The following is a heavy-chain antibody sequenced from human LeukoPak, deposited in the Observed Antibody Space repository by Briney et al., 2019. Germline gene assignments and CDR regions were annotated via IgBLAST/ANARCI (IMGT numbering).Heavy chain of an antibody. CDR1: GFTFSSYA. J-gene: IGHJ4*02. CDR3: AKVRVRGVLFGY. CDR2: ISDTGGST. D-gene: IGHD3-10*01. V-gene: IGHV3-23*01. Sequence: GGSLSLSCVDSGFTFSSYAMSWVRQAPGKGLEWVSGISDTGGSTYYADSVKGRFTISRDNSKNTLYLQMNSLRAEDTAVYYCAKVRVRGVLFGYWGQGTLVTVSS.